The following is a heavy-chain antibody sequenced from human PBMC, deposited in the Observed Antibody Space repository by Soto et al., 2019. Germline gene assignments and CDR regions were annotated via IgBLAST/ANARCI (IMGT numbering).Heavy chain of an antibody. CDR3: ARDKDYGDYVGDLDY. Sequence: ASVKVSCKASGGTFSSYTISWVRQAPGQGLEWMGRIIPILGIANYAQKFQGRVTITADKSTSTAYMELSSLRSEDTAVYYCARDKDYGDYVGDLDYWGQGTLVTVSS. V-gene: IGHV1-69*04. J-gene: IGHJ4*02. D-gene: IGHD4-17*01. CDR2: IIPILGIA. CDR1: GGTFSSYT.